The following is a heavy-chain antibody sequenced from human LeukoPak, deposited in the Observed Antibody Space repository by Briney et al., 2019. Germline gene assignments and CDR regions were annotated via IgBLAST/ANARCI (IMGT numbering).Heavy chain of an antibody. Sequence: SETLSLTCTVSGGSISSSSYYWGWIRQPPGKGLEWIGSTYHSGSTYYNPSLKSRVTISVDTSKNQFSLKLSSVTAADTAVYYCARAGGVIAAPDAFDIWGQGTMVTVSS. CDR3: ARAGGVIAAPDAFDI. D-gene: IGHD6-6*01. CDR2: TYHSGST. V-gene: IGHV4-39*07. CDR1: GGSISSSSYY. J-gene: IGHJ3*02.